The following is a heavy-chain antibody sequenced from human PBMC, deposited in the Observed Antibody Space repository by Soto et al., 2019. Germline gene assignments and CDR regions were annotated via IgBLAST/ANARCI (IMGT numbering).Heavy chain of an antibody. CDR3: ARGGGSSWPNWFDP. CDR2: INHSGST. V-gene: IGHV4-34*01. Sequence: XGTLSLTCAVYGGSFSGYYWSWIRQPPGKGLEWIGEINHSGSTNYNPSLKSRVTISVDTSKNQFSLKLSSVTAADTAVYYCARGGGSSWPNWFDPWGQGTLVTVSS. D-gene: IGHD6-13*01. CDR1: GGSFSGYY. J-gene: IGHJ5*02.